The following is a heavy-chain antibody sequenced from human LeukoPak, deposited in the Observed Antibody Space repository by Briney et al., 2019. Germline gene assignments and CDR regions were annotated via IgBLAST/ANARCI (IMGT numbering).Heavy chain of an antibody. V-gene: IGHV3-48*04. CDR2: ISSSGRII. J-gene: IGHJ6*02. D-gene: IGHD2-8*01. Sequence: GGSLRLSCSASGFTFSSFAMSWVRQAPGKGLEWVSYISSSGRIIYYADSVKGRFTISRDNAKSSLFLQMNSLRAEDTAVYYCASVHYYGMEVWGQGTTVTVSS. CDR3: ASVHYYGMEV. CDR1: GFTFSSFA.